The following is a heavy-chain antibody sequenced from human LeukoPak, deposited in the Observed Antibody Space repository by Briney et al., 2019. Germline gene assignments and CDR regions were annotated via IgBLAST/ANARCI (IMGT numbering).Heavy chain of an antibody. CDR1: GFTFDDYA. V-gene: IGHV3-9*01. CDR2: ISWNSGSI. J-gene: IGHJ4*02. D-gene: IGHD3-10*01. CDR3: AKAPYGSGSYFFDY. Sequence: GGSLRLSCAASGFTFDDYAMHWVRQAPGKGLEWVSGISWNSGSIGYADSVKGRFTISRDNAKNSLYLQMNSLRAEDTVLYYCAKAPYGSGSYFFDYWGQGTLVTVSS.